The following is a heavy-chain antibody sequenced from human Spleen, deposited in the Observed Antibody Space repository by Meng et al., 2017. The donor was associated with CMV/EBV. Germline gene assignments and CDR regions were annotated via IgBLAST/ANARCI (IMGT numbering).Heavy chain of an antibody. CDR2: ISFDASNK. CDR1: GFSISPYA. J-gene: IGHJ4*02. Sequence: SCAASGFSISPYAMQWVRQAPGKGLEWVAVISFDASNKRYADSVKGRFAISRDNSKNTLYLQMNSLRAEDTAVYYCAKAYGDYVPLDYWGQGTLVTVSS. D-gene: IGHD4-17*01. V-gene: IGHV3-30*07. CDR3: AKAYGDYVPLDY.